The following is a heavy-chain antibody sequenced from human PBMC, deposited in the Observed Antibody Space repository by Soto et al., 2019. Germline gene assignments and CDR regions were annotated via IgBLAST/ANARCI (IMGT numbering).Heavy chain of an antibody. Sequence: NPSETLSLTCIVSGESISSSSYYCGWLHQPPGKGLEWIGSIYYSGRTYYNPSFKSRVTISIDTSKNQFSLKLSSVTATDTAVYYCARQRTTVVTQAYFDHWGQGALVTVSS. CDR3: ARQRTTVVTQAYFDH. CDR1: GESISSSSYY. V-gene: IGHV4-39*01. D-gene: IGHD2-21*02. CDR2: IYYSGRT. J-gene: IGHJ4*02.